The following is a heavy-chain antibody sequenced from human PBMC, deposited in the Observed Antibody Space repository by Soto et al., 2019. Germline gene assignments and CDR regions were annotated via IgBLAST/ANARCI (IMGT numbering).Heavy chain of an antibody. CDR1: GFTFSSYG. Sequence: QVQLVESGGGVVQPGRSLRLSCAASGFTFSSYGMHWVRQAPGKGLEWVAVIWFDGSNKWYADSVKGRFTISRDNSKNTLSLQMTGLRAEDTAVYSCARDRGYSGYDSPRYYYGMDVWGQGTTVTVSS. V-gene: IGHV3-33*01. J-gene: IGHJ6*02. CDR3: ARDRGYSGYDSPRYYYGMDV. CDR2: IWFDGSNK. D-gene: IGHD5-12*01.